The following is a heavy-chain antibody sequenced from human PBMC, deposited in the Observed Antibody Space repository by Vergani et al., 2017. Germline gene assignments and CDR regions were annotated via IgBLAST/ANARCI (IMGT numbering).Heavy chain of an antibody. V-gene: IGHV4-61*01. D-gene: IGHD6-13*01. Sequence: QVQLQESGPGLVKPSETLSLTCTVSGGSVSSGSYYWSWIRQPPGKGLEWIGYIYYSGSTNYNPSLKSRVTISVETSKNQFSRKLSSVTAADTAVYYCARVRPKSSSWYADYYYYDGMDVWGQGTTVTVSS. CDR1: GGSVSSGSYY. CDR3: ARVRPKSSSWYADYYYYDGMDV. J-gene: IGHJ6*02. CDR2: IYYSGST.